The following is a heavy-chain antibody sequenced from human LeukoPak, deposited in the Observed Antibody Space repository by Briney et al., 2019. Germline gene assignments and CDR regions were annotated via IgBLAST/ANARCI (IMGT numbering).Heavy chain of an antibody. V-gene: IGHV3-23*01. J-gene: IGHJ4*02. D-gene: IGHD3-22*01. CDR2: ISGRDGDT. Sequence: GGSLRLSCAASTFTFSSYAMSWVRQAPGKGLEWVSGISGRDGDTYYADSVKGRFTISRDNSKNTLYLQMNSLRAEDTAVYYCAKGYTMIVVGYYFDSWGQGTLVTVSS. CDR1: TFTFSSYA. CDR3: AKGYTMIVVGYYFDS.